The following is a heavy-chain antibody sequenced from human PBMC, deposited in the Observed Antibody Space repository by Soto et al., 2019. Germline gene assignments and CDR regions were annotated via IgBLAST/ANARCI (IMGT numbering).Heavy chain of an antibody. D-gene: IGHD3-16*02. CDR1: GFSLTTRQVG. CDR2: IYWDNDK. J-gene: IGHJ3*01. CDR3: AHLMITYGGVIADDAFDV. V-gene: IGHV2-5*02. Sequence: QITLKESGPPLVEPTQTLKLTCTFSGFSLTTRQVGVGWIRQPPGQALEWLAVIYWDNDKRYSPSLERRLTITKDTSKNQVVLTMTNMDPMDTATYYCAHLMITYGGVIADDAFDVWGQGTMVTVSS.